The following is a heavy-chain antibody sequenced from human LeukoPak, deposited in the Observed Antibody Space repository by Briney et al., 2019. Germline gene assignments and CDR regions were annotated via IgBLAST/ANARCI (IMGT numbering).Heavy chain of an antibody. V-gene: IGHV3-48*04. CDR3: AELGITMIGGV. CDR1: GFTFSSYS. CDR2: ISSSSTTI. J-gene: IGHJ6*04. Sequence: GSLRLSCAASGFTFSSYSMMWVRQAPGKGLEWVSYISSSSTTIHYADSVKGRFTISRDNAKNSLYLQMNSLRAEDTAVYYCAELGITMIGGVWGKGTTVTISS. D-gene: IGHD3-10*02.